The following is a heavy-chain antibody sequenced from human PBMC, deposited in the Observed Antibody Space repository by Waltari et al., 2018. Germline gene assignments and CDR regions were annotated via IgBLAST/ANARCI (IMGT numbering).Heavy chain of an antibody. CDR1: GFSLSTSGVG. J-gene: IGHJ3*02. Sequence: QITLKESGPTLVKPTQTLTLTCTFSGFSLSTSGVGVGWIRQPPGKALEWLALIYWNDDKRYSPSLKSRLTITKDTSKNQVVLTMTNMDPVDTATYYCAHRIQWLDEGHDAFDIWGQGTMVTVSS. CDR3: AHRIQWLDEGHDAFDI. D-gene: IGHD6-19*01. V-gene: IGHV2-5*01. CDR2: IYWNDDK.